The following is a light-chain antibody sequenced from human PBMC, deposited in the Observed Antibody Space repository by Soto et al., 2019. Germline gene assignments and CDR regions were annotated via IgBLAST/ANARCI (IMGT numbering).Light chain of an antibody. J-gene: IGLJ3*02. CDR1: SSNIGSNA. CDR2: TNN. CDR3: AAWDDSLNALV. Sequence: QSVLTQPPSASGTPGQRVTISCSGASSNIGSNAVNWYQQLPGTAPQLLIYTNNERPSGVPDRFSGSKSGTSASLAITWLQSEDEADYHCAAWDDSLNALVFGGGTKVTVL. V-gene: IGLV1-44*01.